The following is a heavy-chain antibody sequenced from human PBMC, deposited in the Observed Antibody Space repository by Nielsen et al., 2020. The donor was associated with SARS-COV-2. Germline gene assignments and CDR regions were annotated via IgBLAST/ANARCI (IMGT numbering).Heavy chain of an antibody. CDR3: ARGDYDFWSGIDY. J-gene: IGHJ4*02. Sequence: GSLRLSCTVSGGSVSSGSYYWSWIRQPPGKGLEWIGYIYYSGSTNYNPSLKSRVTISVDTSKNQFSLKLSSVTAADTAVYYCARGDYDFWSGIDYWGQGTLGTVSS. CDR1: GGSVSSGSYY. D-gene: IGHD3-3*01. V-gene: IGHV4-61*01. CDR2: IYYSGST.